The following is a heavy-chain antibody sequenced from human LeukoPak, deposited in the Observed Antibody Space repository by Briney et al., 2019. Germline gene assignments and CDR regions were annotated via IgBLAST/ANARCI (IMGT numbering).Heavy chain of an antibody. Sequence: GGSLRLSCVASGFTFTYYAMSWVRQTPGKGLEWVSFISGSGSSTYYADSVRGRFTISRDNSKNALCLLVNNLRAEDTAIYYCATEWYTGTSLHYTYWGQGTLVTVSS. CDR2: ISGSGSST. V-gene: IGHV3-23*01. CDR3: ATEWYTGTSLHYTY. CDR1: GFTFTYYA. J-gene: IGHJ4*02. D-gene: IGHD1-26*01.